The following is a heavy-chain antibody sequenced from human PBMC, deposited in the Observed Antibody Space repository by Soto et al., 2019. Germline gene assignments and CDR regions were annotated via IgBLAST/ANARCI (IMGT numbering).Heavy chain of an antibody. CDR3: ARYCSGGSCYSDAFDI. CDR1: GGSFSGYY. D-gene: IGHD2-15*01. J-gene: IGHJ3*02. CDR2: INHSGST. V-gene: IGHV4-34*01. Sequence: SETLSLTCAVYGGSFSGYYWSWIRQPPGKGLEWIGEINHSGSTNYNPSLKSRVTISVDTSKNQFSLKLSSVTAADTAVYYCARYCSGGSCYSDAFDIWSQGTMVTVSS.